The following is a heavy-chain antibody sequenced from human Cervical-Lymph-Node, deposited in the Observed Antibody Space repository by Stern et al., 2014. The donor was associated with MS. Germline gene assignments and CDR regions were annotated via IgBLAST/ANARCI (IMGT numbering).Heavy chain of an antibody. J-gene: IGHJ4*02. CDR3: ALGGFGHYFEY. CDR2: IIPSIGTA. CDR1: GGTFSSSD. D-gene: IGHD3-10*01. Sequence: VQLVQSGAEVQKPGSSVKVSCRASGGTFSSSDIRWVRQAPGQGLEWVGGIIPSIGTANYAQKYQGRVTITADESTSTAYMELSSLRSEDTAIYYCALGGFGHYFEYWGQGTLVTVSS. V-gene: IGHV1-69*01.